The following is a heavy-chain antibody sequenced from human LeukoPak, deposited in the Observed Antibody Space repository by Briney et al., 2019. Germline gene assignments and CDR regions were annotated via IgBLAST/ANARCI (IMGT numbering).Heavy chain of an antibody. D-gene: IGHD1-14*01. J-gene: IGHJ4*02. CDR2: IYYSGST. CDR1: GGSISSGDYY. Sequence: PSETLSLTCTVSGGSISSGDYYWSWIRQPPGKGLEWIGYIYYSGSTYYNPSLKNRVTISVDTSKNQFSLKLSSVTAADTAVYYCARDRIGRRQSEFDYWGQGTLVTVSS. CDR3: ARDRIGRRQSEFDY. V-gene: IGHV4-30-4*01.